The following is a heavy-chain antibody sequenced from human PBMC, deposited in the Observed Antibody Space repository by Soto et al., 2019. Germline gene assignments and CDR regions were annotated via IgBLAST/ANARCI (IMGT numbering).Heavy chain of an antibody. V-gene: IGHV4-30-2*01. CDR1: GGSINSGGYS. CDR2: IYHTGSA. D-gene: IGHD6-19*01. CDR3: ARGLITGSHYSGGWYYFDS. Sequence: SETLSLTCTVSGGSINSGGYSWTWIRQPPGKGLEWIRFIYHTGSASYNPSLKSRVTISVHTSNSQFSLELSSVTAADTAVYYCARGLITGSHYSGGWYYFDSWGQGTQVTVSS. J-gene: IGHJ4*02.